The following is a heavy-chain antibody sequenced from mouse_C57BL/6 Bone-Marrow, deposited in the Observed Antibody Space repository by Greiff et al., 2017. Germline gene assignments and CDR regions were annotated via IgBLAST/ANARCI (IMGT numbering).Heavy chain of an antibody. CDR3: ARHGKPAYYSNPYYAMDY. J-gene: IGHJ4*01. V-gene: IGHV1-62-2*01. CDR1: GYTFTEYT. Sequence: LVESGAELVKPGASVKLSCKASGYTFTEYTIHWVKQRSGQGLEWIGWFYPGSGSIKYNEKFKDKATLTADKSSSTVYMELSRLTSEDSAVYFCARHGKPAYYSNPYYAMDYWGQGTSVTVSS. D-gene: IGHD2-5*01. CDR2: FYPGSGSI.